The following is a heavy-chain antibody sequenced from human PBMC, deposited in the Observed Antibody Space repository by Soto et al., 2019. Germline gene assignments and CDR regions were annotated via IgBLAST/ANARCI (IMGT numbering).Heavy chain of an antibody. J-gene: IGHJ3*01. CDR1: GGSISKPY. V-gene: IGHV4-59*11. CDR3: GRDPNAGVVGV. Sequence: QLQESGPGLLKPSETLSPTCTVSGGSISKPYLNWIRQSPGKGLEWIGYIYNNGITNYHPSLKSRVSKSVDPSKNQFSLKLTSGTDADTAVYFCGRDPNAGVVGVWGQGTLVTVSS. D-gene: IGHD3-3*01. CDR2: IYNNGIT.